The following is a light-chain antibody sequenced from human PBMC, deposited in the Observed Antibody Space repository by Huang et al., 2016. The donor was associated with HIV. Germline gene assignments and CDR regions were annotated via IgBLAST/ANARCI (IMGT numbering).Light chain of an antibody. J-gene: IGKJ3*01. V-gene: IGKV3-20*01. CDR2: GAS. CDR3: HQYGSPPFT. CDR1: QSISSSS. Sequence: EIVLTQSPGTLSLSPGERATLSCRASQSISSSSLAWYLQKPGQAPTLRIHGASTRATDIPDRFSGSGSGTDFTRIISRLGPEDFAVYYCHQYGSPPFTFGRGTKVDIK.